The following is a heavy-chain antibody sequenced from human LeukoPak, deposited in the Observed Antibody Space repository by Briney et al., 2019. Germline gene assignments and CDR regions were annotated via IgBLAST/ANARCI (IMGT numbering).Heavy chain of an antibody. D-gene: IGHD1-26*01. CDR2: IYPADSTA. CDR1: GYSFTTYW. V-gene: IGHV5-51*01. J-gene: IGHJ3*02. Sequence: GESLKISCKASGYSFTTYWIGWVRQVPGKGLEWVGIIYPADSTAKYSPSFQGQVTISADKSISTAYLRWSSLKASDTAMYYCARHVRSGGSYYYGAFDIWGQGTMVTVSS. CDR3: ARHVRSGGSYYYGAFDI.